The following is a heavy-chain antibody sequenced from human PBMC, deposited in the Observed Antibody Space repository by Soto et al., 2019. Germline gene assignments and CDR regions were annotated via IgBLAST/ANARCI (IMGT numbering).Heavy chain of an antibody. J-gene: IGHJ4*02. CDR2: IYTGGTT. Sequence: EVKLAETGGALIQPGGSLTLSCAVSGFTVSTNYMAWVRQGPGKGLEWVSVIYTGGTTYYADSVTGRFTFSRDTSKNILYLHLNSLTTDDTAVYYCARVWGYYFESWGQGTLVAVSS. D-gene: IGHD1-26*01. CDR1: GFTVSTNY. V-gene: IGHV3-53*02. CDR3: ARVWGYYFES.